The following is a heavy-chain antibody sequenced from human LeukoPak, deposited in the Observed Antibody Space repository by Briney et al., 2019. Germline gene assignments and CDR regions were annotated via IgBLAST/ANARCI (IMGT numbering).Heavy chain of an antibody. CDR2: INPNSGGI. CDR1: GYTFTGYY. Sequence: ASVKVSCKASGYTFTGYYMHWVRQAPGQGLEWMGWINPNSGGIKCAQNFQGRVTMTRDTSISTAYMELSRLRSDDTAVYYCARDSAVYDSSGYFLHAFDIWGQGTMVTVSS. J-gene: IGHJ3*02. D-gene: IGHD3-22*01. CDR3: ARDSAVYDSSGYFLHAFDI. V-gene: IGHV1-2*02.